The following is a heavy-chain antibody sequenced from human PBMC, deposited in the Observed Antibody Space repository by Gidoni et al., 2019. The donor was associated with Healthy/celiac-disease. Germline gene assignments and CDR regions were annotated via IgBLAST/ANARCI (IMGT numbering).Heavy chain of an antibody. V-gene: IGHV3-23*01. CDR2: ISGSGGST. J-gene: IGHJ4*02. CDR3: AKTPDDILTGYYTYFDY. Sequence: EVQLLESGGGLVQPGGSLRLSCAAAGFTFSSYAISWVRQAPGKGLGWVSAISGSGGSTYYADSVKGRFTISRDNSKNTLYLQMNSLRAEDTAVYYCAKTPDDILTGYYTYFDYWGQGTLVTVSS. D-gene: IGHD3-9*01. CDR1: GFTFSSYA.